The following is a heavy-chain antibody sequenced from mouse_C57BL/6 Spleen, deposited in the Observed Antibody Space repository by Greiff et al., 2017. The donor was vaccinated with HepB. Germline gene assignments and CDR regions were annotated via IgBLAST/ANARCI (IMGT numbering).Heavy chain of an antibody. V-gene: IGHV5-17*01. CDR3: ARKPDDYAMDY. Sequence: EVKVVESGGGLVKPGGSLKLSCAASGFTFSDYGMHWVRQAPEKGLEWVAYISSGSSTIYYADTVKGRFTISRDNAKNTLFLQMTSLRSEDTAMYYCARKPDDYAMDYWGQGTSVTVSS. J-gene: IGHJ4*01. CDR2: ISSGSSTI. CDR1: GFTFSDYG.